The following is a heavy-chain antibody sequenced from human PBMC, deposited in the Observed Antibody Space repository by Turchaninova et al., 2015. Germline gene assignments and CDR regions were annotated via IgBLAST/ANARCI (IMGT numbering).Heavy chain of an antibody. Sequence: QKQLQQWGEGLLKPSDTLSLTCAVYVGSFRGYDWSWMRQPPGKGLEGMGEVNHSGSSNYNPSLKSRVTMSVDTSKNQFSLKLSSVTAADTAVYYCARGDSSFYGSGSYYNPFDYWGQGTLVTVSS. CDR3: ARGDSSFYGSGSYYNPFDY. CDR2: VNHSGSS. D-gene: IGHD3-10*01. CDR1: VGSFRGYD. V-gene: IGHV4-34*01. J-gene: IGHJ4*02.